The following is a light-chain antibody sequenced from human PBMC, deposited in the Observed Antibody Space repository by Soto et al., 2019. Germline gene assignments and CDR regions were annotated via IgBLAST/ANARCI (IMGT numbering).Light chain of an antibody. CDR2: GAS. CDR1: QTVDTN. V-gene: IGKV3-15*01. J-gene: IGKJ1*01. CDR3: QQYNTWTT. Sequence: TQSAASLSVSPGERAILSYRASQTVDTNLAWYQQKPGQAPRLLIYGASTRATGIPDRFSGSGSGTEFTLTISSLQSEDFAIYFCQQYNTWTTFGQGTKVDI.